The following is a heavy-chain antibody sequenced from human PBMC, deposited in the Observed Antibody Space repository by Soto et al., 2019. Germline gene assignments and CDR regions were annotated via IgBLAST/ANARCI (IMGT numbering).Heavy chain of an antibody. D-gene: IGHD1-26*01. V-gene: IGHV3-23*01. CDR1: GFTFSSYA. CDR2: ISGSGGST. J-gene: IGHJ4*02. Sequence: GGSLRLSCAASGFTFSSYAMSWVRQAPGKGLEWVSAISGSGGSTYYADSVKGRFTISRDNSKNTLYLQMNSLRAEDTAVYYCAKKGGFSPFGANDYWGQGTLVTVSS. CDR3: AKKGGFSPFGANDY.